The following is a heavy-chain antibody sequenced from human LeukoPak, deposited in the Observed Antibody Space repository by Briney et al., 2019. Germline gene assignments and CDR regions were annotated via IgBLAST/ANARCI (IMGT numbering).Heavy chain of an antibody. Sequence: GGSLRLSCAASGFTFSSYAMSWVRQAPGKGLEWVSAISGSGGSTYYADSVKGRFTIPRDNSKNTLYLQMNSLRAEDTAVYYCARAYYDSSGYYEAAHYFDYWGQGTLVTVSS. D-gene: IGHD3-22*01. CDR1: GFTFSSYA. J-gene: IGHJ4*02. CDR3: ARAYYDSSGYYEAAHYFDY. CDR2: ISGSGGST. V-gene: IGHV3-23*01.